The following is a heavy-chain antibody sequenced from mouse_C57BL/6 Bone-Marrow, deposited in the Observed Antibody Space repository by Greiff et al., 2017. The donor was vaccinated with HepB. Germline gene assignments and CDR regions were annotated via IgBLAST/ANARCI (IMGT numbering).Heavy chain of an antibody. D-gene: IGHD2-3*01. J-gene: IGHJ3*01. CDR3: AKGSFYDGYYRFAY. V-gene: IGHV1-80*01. CDR2: IYHGDGDT. Sequence: QVQLQQSGAELVKPGASVKISCKASGYAFSSYWMNWVKQRPGKGLEWIGQIYHGDGDTNYNGKFKGKATLTADKSSSTAYMQLSSLTSEDSAVYYCAKGSFYDGYYRFAYWGQGTLVTVSA. CDR1: GYAFSSYW.